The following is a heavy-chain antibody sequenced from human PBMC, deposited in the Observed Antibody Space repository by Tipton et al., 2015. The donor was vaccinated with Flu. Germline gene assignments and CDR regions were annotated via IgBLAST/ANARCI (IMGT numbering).Heavy chain of an antibody. J-gene: IGHJ3*02. V-gene: IGHV4-31*03. CDR2: LYYSGNT. CDR3: ARSDCSSTNCYIKGSDAFDI. Sequence: TLSLTCTVSGGSINSGGYYWNWIRQHPGKGLEWIGSLYYSGNTYYTPSLKSRVTISLDTSKNHFSLKLSSVTAADTAVYYCARSDCSSTNCYIKGSDAFDIWGQGTMVTVSS. D-gene: IGHD2-2*02. CDR1: GGSINSGGYY.